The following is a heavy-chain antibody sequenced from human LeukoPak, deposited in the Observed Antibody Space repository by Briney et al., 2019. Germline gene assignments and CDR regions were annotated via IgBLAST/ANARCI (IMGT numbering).Heavy chain of an antibody. Sequence: SVNVCCKASGGTFSSYAISWVRQAPGQGLEWMGGIIPIFGTANYAQKLQGRVTITTDESTSTAYMELSSLRAEDTAVYYCATCSSSGGQGYYYYMDVWGKGTTVTVSS. D-gene: IGHD6-6*01. CDR3: ATCSSSGGQGYYYYMDV. J-gene: IGHJ6*03. CDR2: IIPIFGTA. CDR1: GGTFSSYA. V-gene: IGHV1-69*05.